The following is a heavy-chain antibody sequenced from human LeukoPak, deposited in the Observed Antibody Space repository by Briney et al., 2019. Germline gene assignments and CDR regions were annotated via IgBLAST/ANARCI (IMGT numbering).Heavy chain of an antibody. Sequence: GSLRLSCAASGFTVSSNYMSWVRQAPGKGLEWVSLIYSGGSTYYADSVKGRFTISRDNSKNTLYLQMNSLRAEDTAVYYCTRENWIGDSIGYHDYWGQGTLVTVSS. CDR3: TRENWIGDSIGYHDY. D-gene: IGHD3-22*01. CDR1: GFTVSSNY. J-gene: IGHJ4*02. V-gene: IGHV3-66*01. CDR2: IYSGGST.